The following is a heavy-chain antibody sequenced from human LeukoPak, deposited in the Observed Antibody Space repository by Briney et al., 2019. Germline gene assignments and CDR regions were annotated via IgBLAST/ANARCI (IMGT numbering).Heavy chain of an antibody. CDR1: GGTFSSYA. D-gene: IGHD3-22*01. CDR3: ASGRYYDSSGLMLFDP. J-gene: IGHJ5*02. V-gene: IGHV1-69*04. CDR2: IIPILGIA. Sequence: GASVKVSCKASGGTFSSYAISWVRQAPGQGLEWMGRIIPILGIANYAQKFQGRVTITADKSTSTAYMELSSLRSEDTAVYYYASGRYYDSSGLMLFDPWGQGTLVTVSS.